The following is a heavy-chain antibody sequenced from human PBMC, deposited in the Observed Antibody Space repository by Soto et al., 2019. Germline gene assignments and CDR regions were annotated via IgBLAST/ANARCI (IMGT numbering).Heavy chain of an antibody. CDR2: MSSSSTYI. D-gene: IGHD4-4*01. Sequence: GGSLSPSCAASGFTFGIYSMNWVRHAQRKGLEWVSSMSSSSTYINYANSVTGRSIISRDNAKNSLYLQMNSLRAEGTAMSYFARDTSPVSIYYYYGMDVWGQGTTVTVSS. J-gene: IGHJ6*02. CDR1: GFTFGIYS. V-gene: IGHV3-21*01. CDR3: ARDTSPVSIYYYYGMDV.